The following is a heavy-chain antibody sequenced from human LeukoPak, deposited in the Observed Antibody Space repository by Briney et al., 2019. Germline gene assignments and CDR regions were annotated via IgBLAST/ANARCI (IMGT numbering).Heavy chain of an antibody. Sequence: ASVKVSCKASGYTFTNYGLSWVRQAPGQGLEWMGRISAYNGNTNYAQKFQGRVTMTRNTSISTAYMELSSLRSEDTAVYFCTRGASVGPDYWGQGTLVTVSS. CDR2: ISAYNGNT. CDR3: TRGASVGPDY. V-gene: IGHV1-18*01. CDR1: GYTFTNYG. J-gene: IGHJ4*02. D-gene: IGHD1-26*01.